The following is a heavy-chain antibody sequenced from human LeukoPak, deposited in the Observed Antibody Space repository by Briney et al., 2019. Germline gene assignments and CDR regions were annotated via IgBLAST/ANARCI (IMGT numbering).Heavy chain of an antibody. V-gene: IGHV4-34*01. D-gene: IGHD1-1*01. Sequence: SETLSLTCAVYGGSFSGYYWSWIRQPPGKGLEWIGEINHSGSTNYNPSLKSRVTISADTSKNQFSLKLSSVTAADTAVYYCARGLGNSANVAGNWFDPWGQGTLVTVSS. CDR2: INHSGST. J-gene: IGHJ5*02. CDR3: ARGLGNSANVAGNWFDP. CDR1: GGSFSGYY.